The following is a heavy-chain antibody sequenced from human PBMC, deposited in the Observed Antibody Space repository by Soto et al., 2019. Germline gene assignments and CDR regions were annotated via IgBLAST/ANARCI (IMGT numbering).Heavy chain of an antibody. Sequence: GGSLRLSCAASGFSFTYAWMGWVRQAPVRGLEWVGRIKSRAHGGTTDFPAPVKGRFSISRDDSKSTLYLQMRSLQTEDTAVYHCNSDVGHMSLPLFSSWGPGTLVTVS. CDR3: NSDVGHMSLPLFSS. D-gene: IGHD1-26*01. CDR2: IKSRAHGGTT. CDR1: GFSFTYAW. V-gene: IGHV3-15*01. J-gene: IGHJ5*02.